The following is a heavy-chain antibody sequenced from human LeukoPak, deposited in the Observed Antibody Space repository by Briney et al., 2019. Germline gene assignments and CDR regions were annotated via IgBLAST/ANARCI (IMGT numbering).Heavy chain of an antibody. D-gene: IGHD2-2*01. Sequence: SETLSLTCTVSGGSLSSSSTSYWGWIRQPPGKGLEWIGSMNYGGTSHYNPSLKSRVTISVDTSKNQFSLKLSSVTAADTAVYYCARSPDIVVVPATENWFDPWGQGTLVTVSS. CDR1: GGSLSSSSTSY. V-gene: IGHV4-39*07. CDR3: ARSPDIVVVPATENWFDP. CDR2: MNYGGTS. J-gene: IGHJ5*02.